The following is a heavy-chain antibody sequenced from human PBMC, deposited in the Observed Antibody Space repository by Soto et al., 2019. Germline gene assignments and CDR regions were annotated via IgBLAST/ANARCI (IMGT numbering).Heavy chain of an antibody. CDR2: IPYDGSNK. CDR3: ARNYYGMDV. V-gene: IGHV3-30-3*01. J-gene: IGHJ6*02. CDR1: GFTFSSYA. Sequence: PVGSLRLSCAASGFTFSSYAMHWVRQAPGKGLEWVAVIPYDGSNKYYADSVKGRFTISRDNSKNTLYLQMNSLRAEDTAVYYCARNYYGMDVWGQGTTVTVSS.